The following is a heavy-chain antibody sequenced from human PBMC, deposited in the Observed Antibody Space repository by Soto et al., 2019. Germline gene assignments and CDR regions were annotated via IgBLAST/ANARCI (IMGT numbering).Heavy chain of an antibody. CDR3: ARLLGYCSGRSCAYVDY. Sequence: QLQLQESGPGLLKPSETLSLTCTVSGGAISSTSYYCGWIRQPPGKGLEWIGSIYYSGNTYYNPSLSRGVTVSANTSKNEFSLHLRSVTAADTAVYYCARLLGYCSGRSCAYVDYWGQGALVTVCS. D-gene: IGHD2-15*01. CDR2: IYYSGNT. V-gene: IGHV4-39*01. J-gene: IGHJ4*02. CDR1: GGAISSTSYY.